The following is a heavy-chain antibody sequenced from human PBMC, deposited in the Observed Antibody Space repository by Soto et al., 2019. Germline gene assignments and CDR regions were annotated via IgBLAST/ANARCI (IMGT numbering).Heavy chain of an antibody. CDR1: GFTVSSNY. D-gene: IGHD3-3*01. J-gene: IGHJ6*02. CDR2: IYSGGST. CDR3: ASKLRFLEWLPDYYGMDV. Sequence: PGGSLRLSCAASGFTVSSNYMSWVRQAPGKGLEWVSVIYSGGSTYYADSVKGRFTISRDNSKNTLYLQMNSLRAEDTAVYYCASKLRFLEWLPDYYGMDVWGQGTTVTVSS. V-gene: IGHV3-53*01.